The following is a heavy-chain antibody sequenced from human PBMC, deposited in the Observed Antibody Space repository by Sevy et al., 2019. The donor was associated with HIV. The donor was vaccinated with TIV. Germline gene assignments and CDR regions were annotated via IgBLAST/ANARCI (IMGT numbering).Heavy chain of an antibody. CDR1: GYTFTSYA. CDR3: ARDGYCSSTSCYSRNWFDP. V-gene: IGHV1-3*01. J-gene: IGHJ5*02. CDR2: INAGNGNT. Sequence: ASVKVSCRASGYTFTSYAMHWVRQAPGQRLEWMRWINAGNGNTKYSQKFQGRVTITRDTSASTAYMELSSLRSEDTAVYYCARDGYCSSTSCYSRNWFDPWGQGTLVTVSS. D-gene: IGHD2-2*01.